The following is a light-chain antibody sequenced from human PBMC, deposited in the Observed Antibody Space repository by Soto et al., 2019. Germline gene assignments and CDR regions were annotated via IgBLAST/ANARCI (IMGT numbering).Light chain of an antibody. J-gene: IGLJ2*01. CDR3: QSYDSSLSLVV. V-gene: IGLV1-40*01. Sequence: QSVLTQPPSVSGAPGQRVTISCTGSSSNIGAGYDVHWYQQLPGTAPKLLIYGNSNRPSGVPDRFSGSKSGTSASLAITGLQAEDEADYYCQSYDSSLSLVVFGGGTKPTVL. CDR2: GNS. CDR1: SSNIGAGYD.